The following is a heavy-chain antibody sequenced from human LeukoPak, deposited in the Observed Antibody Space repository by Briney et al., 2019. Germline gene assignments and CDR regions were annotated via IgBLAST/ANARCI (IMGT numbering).Heavy chain of an antibody. Sequence: SGGSLTHSCAASGFTLRSDAMSWVRQAQRKGLEWVSVISCSCGSTYYADSGKGRFTISRDNSKDTLYLQMNSLRAQGTAVYYCAKEGSSGYFDYWGQGTLVTVSS. CDR2: ISCSCGST. J-gene: IGHJ4*02. CDR3: AKEGSSGYFDY. D-gene: IGHD6-13*01. CDR1: GFTLRSDA. V-gene: IGHV3-23*01.